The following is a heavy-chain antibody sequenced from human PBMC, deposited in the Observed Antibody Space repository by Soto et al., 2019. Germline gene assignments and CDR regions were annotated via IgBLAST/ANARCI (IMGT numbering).Heavy chain of an antibody. Sequence: GGSLRLSCAAPGFTFKKYVMSWVRQAPGQGLEWVSGISESGAVTYYADSVKGRFTISRDDFKNTLHLQINSLRGEDTAVYYCAKSEDDSSAYVGNFDYWGQGTMVTVSS. D-gene: IGHD3-22*01. CDR2: ISESGAVT. V-gene: IGHV3-23*01. J-gene: IGHJ4*02. CDR1: GFTFKKYV. CDR3: AKSEDDSSAYVGNFDY.